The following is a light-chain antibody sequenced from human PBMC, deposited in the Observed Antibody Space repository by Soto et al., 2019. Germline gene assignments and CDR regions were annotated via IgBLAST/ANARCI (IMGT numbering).Light chain of an antibody. Sequence: DIQMTQSPSSLSASVGDRVTITCRASQGIRSYLAWYQQKPGKVPKLLIYAASALQSGVPSRFSGSGSGTDFTLTNSSLQPEDVATYYCQNYNSAPQTFGQGTKVEIK. CDR2: AAS. V-gene: IGKV1-27*01. CDR3: QNYNSAPQT. J-gene: IGKJ2*01. CDR1: QGIRSY.